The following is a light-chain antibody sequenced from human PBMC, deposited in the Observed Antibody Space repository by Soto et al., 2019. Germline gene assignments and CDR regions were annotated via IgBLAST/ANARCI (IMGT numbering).Light chain of an antibody. J-gene: IGKJ1*01. V-gene: IGKV3-20*01. Sequence: EIVLTQSPGTLSLSPGERATLSCRASQSVSSSYLAWYQQKPGQAPRLLIYGASSRSTGIPDRFSGSGSGTDFTLTISSLEPEDFAVYYCQQYGSSPPWKFGQGTKVEIK. CDR2: GAS. CDR1: QSVSSSY. CDR3: QQYGSSPPWK.